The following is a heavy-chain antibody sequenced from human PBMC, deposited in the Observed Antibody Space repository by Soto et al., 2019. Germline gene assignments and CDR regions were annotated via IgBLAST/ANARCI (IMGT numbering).Heavy chain of an antibody. CDR2: ISAYSGNT. Sequence: QVQLVQSGAEVKKPGASVKVSCKASGYTFTTYGITWVRQAPGQGLEWMGWISAYSGNTNYAQKLQGRLTVTTDTSTNTAYMDLRSLRSDDTDVYYCARVVKAGDYGDYGRYYFDYWGHRTLVTVSS. D-gene: IGHD4-17*01. J-gene: IGHJ4*01. CDR1: GYTFTTYG. V-gene: IGHV1-18*04. CDR3: ARVVKAGDYGDYGRYYFDY.